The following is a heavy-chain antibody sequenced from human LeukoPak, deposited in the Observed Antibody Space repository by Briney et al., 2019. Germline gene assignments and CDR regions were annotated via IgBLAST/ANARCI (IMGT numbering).Heavy chain of an antibody. J-gene: IGHJ5*02. Sequence: SQTLSLTCAVSGGSISSGGYSWSWIRQPPGKGLEWIGYIYHSGSTYYNPSLKSRVTISVDRSKNQFSLKLSSVTAADTAEYYCARLRFSWFDPWGQGTLVTVSS. CDR2: IYHSGST. CDR3: ARLRFSWFDP. CDR1: GGSISSGGYS. V-gene: IGHV4-30-2*01. D-gene: IGHD3-3*01.